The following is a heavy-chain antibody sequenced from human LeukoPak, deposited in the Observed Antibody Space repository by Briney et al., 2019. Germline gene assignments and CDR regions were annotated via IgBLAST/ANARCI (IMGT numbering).Heavy chain of an antibody. CDR1: GFTFSSYW. V-gene: IGHV3-74*01. CDR3: TRDRTTVTLFDY. Sequence: GGSLRLSCAASGFTFSSYWMHWVRQAPGKGLVWVSRISTDGSTTGYADSVKGRFTISRDNAKNTLYLQMNSLRAEGTAVYYCTRDRTTVTLFDYWGQGILVTVSP. J-gene: IGHJ4*02. CDR2: ISTDGSTT. D-gene: IGHD4-17*01.